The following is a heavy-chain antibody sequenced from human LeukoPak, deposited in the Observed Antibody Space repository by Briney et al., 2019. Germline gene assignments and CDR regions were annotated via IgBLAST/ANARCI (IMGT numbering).Heavy chain of an antibody. CDR3: ARDHVWAFDI. CDR1: GFTFSSYS. J-gene: IGHJ3*02. D-gene: IGHD2-21*01. V-gene: IGHV3-48*01. Sequence: GGSLRLXCAASGFTFSSYSMNWVRLAPGKGLESVSYISRDSGATYYADSMRGRFTISRDNAKNSLSLQMSSLRPEDTAIYFCARDHVWAFDIWGQGTMVTVSS. CDR2: ISRDSGAT.